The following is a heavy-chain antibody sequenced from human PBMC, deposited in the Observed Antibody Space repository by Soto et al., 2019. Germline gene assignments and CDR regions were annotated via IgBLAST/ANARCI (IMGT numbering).Heavy chain of an antibody. CDR1: GGSISSYY. J-gene: IGHJ5*02. Sequence: SETLSLTCTVSGGSISSYYWSWIRQPPGKGLEWIGYIYYSGSTNYNPSLKSRVTISVDTSKNQFSLKLSSVTAADTAVYYCARAPSGEVWFDPWGQGTLVTVSS. V-gene: IGHV4-59*01. CDR3: ARAPSGEVWFDP. CDR2: IYYSGST. D-gene: IGHD3-16*01.